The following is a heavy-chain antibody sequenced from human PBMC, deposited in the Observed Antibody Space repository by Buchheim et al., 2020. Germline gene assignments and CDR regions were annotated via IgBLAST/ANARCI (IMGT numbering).Heavy chain of an antibody. J-gene: IGHJ5*02. CDR2: INHSGST. D-gene: IGHD4-11*01. CDR3: ARRKGTTVITRTAYNWFDP. Sequence: QVQLQQWGAGLLKPSETLSLTCAVYGGSFSGYYWSWIRQPPGKGLEWIGEINHSGSTNYNPSLKSRVTISVDTSKTQFSLKLSSVTAADTAVYYCARRKGTTVITRTAYNWFDPWGQGTL. CDR1: GGSFSGYY. V-gene: IGHV4-34*01.